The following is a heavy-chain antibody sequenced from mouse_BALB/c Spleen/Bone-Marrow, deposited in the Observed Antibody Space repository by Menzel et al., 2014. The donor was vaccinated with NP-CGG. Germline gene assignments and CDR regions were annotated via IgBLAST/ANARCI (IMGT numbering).Heavy chain of an antibody. CDR2: ISYSGGT. Sequence: EVQLQQSGPSLVKPSQTLSLTCSVTGDSITSGYWNWIRKFPGNKLEYMGFISYSGGTYYNPSLRSRISITRDTSKNQYYLHLNSVTTEDTATYYCARTHYYGWFDYWGQGTTLTGSS. J-gene: IGHJ2*01. CDR1: GDSITSGY. CDR3: ARTHYYGWFDY. D-gene: IGHD1-2*01. V-gene: IGHV3-8*02.